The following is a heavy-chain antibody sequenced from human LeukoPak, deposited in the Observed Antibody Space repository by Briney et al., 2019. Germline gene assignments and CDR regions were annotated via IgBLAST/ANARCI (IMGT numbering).Heavy chain of an antibody. D-gene: IGHD1-26*01. Sequence: GGSLRLSCAASGFTFSTYEMNWVRQAPGKGLEWISFITSSGSPIYYADSVKGQFTISRDNARNSLYLQMNSLTPEDTAIYYCARCPYSGRSFDIWGQGTMVTVSS. J-gene: IGHJ3*02. CDR3: ARCPYSGRSFDI. V-gene: IGHV3-48*03. CDR1: GFTFSTYE. CDR2: ITSSGSPI.